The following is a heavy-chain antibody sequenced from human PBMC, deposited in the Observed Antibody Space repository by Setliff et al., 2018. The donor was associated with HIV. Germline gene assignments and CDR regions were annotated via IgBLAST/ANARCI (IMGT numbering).Heavy chain of an antibody. CDR3: ASRLPLSSGSAFAY. J-gene: IGHJ4*02. CDR1: GGSISSGSYY. Sequence: SETLSLTCTVSGGSISSGSYYWSWIRQPAGKGLEWIGRIYTTGITNYIPSLKSRVTISLDTSKNQFSLKLTSVTAADTSVYFCASRLPLSSGSAFAYWGQGTLVTVSS. V-gene: IGHV4-61*02. D-gene: IGHD3-10*01. CDR2: IYTTGIT.